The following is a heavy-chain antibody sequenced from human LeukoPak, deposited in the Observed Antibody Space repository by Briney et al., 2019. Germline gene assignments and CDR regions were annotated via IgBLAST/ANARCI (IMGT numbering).Heavy chain of an antibody. CDR1: GFTFNRAC. CDR3: AKALRDSYCSGGSCYGPPFDY. D-gene: IGHD2-15*01. Sequence: PGGSLRLSCSASGFTFNRACMSWVRQAPGKGLEWVASIKQDGSEEFYVDSVKGRFTISRDNAKNSLYLQMNSLRAEDTAVYYCAKALRDSYCSGGSCYGPPFDYWGQGTLVTVSS. V-gene: IGHV3-7*03. J-gene: IGHJ4*02. CDR2: IKQDGSEE.